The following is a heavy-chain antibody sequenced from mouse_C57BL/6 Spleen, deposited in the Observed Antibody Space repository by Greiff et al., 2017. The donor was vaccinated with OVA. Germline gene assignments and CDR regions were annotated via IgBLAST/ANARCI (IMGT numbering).Heavy chain of an antibody. J-gene: IGHJ4*01. V-gene: IGHV1-26*01. CDR3: ARRGRRYYAMDY. Sequence: VQLQQSGPELVKPGASVKISCKASGYTFTDYYMNWVKQSHGKSLEWIGDINPNNGGTSYNQKFTGKATLTVDKSSSTADMELRSLTSEDSAVYYCARRGRRYYAMDYWGQGTSVTVSS. CDR2: INPNNGGT. CDR1: GYTFTDYY. D-gene: IGHD2-12*01.